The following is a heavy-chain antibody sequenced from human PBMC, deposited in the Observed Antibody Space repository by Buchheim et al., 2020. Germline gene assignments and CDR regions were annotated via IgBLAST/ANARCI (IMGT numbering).Heavy chain of an antibody. CDR1: GFTYSIYA. V-gene: IGHV3-23*01. J-gene: IGHJ4*02. CDR3: AKDFGKDYFDY. Sequence: EVQLLESGGGLIQPGGPLRLSCAASGFTYSIYAMSWVRQAPGKGLEWVPTISGSGGGTYYAVSVKGRFTISRDNSKNTLYLQMNSLKTEDTAVYYCAKDFGKDYFDYWGQGTL. CDR2: ISGSGGGT. D-gene: IGHD3-16*01.